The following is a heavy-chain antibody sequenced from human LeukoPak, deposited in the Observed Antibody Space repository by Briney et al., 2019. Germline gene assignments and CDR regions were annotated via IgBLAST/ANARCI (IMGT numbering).Heavy chain of an antibody. CDR3: ARAVGGDGSGSL. Sequence: SETLSLTCTVSGGSISSYYWSWIRQPPGKGLEWIGYIYYSGSTNYNPSLKSRVTISVDTSKDQFSLKLSSVTAADTAVYYCARAVGGDGSGSLWGPGTLVTVSS. V-gene: IGHV4-59*01. CDR1: GGSISSYY. D-gene: IGHD3-10*01. CDR2: IYYSGST. J-gene: IGHJ4*02.